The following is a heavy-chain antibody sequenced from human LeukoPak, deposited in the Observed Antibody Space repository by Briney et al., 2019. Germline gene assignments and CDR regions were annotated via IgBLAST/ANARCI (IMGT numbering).Heavy chain of an antibody. CDR2: LIPMFGAA. V-gene: IGHV1-69*06. J-gene: IGHJ4*02. D-gene: IGHD6-19*01. Sequence: GSSVKVSCKASGGTFSSYSISWVRQAPGQGFQWMGGLIPMFGAANYAQKFKGRVTITADTSTNTIYMELSSLTSEDTAIYYCVREGSLAGVGVFWGQGTLVSVSS. CDR3: VREGSLAGVGVF. CDR1: GGTFSSYS.